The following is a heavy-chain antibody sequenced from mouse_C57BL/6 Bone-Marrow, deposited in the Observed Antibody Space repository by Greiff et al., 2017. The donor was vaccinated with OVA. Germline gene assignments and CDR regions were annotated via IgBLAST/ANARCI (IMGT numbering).Heavy chain of an antibody. CDR1: GYTFTSYG. CDR3: ARQAPFAY. J-gene: IGHJ3*01. V-gene: IGHV1-81*01. D-gene: IGHD3-2*02. Sequence: VQGVESGAELARPGASVKLSCKASGYTFTSYGISWVKQRTGQGLEWIGEIYPRSGNTYYNEKFKGKATLTADKSSSTAYMELRSLTSEDSAVYFCARQAPFAYWGQGTLVTVSA. CDR2: IYPRSGNT.